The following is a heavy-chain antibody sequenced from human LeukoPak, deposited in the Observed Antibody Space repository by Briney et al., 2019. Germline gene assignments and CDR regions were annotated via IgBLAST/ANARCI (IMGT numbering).Heavy chain of an antibody. CDR3: ARGAWIQLQEEGLDY. CDR2: IIPIFGTA. V-gene: IGHV1-69*05. Sequence: SVKVSCKASGGTFSSYAISWVRQAPGQGLEWMGGIIPIFGTANYAQKFQGRVTITTDESTSTAYMELSSLRSEDTAVYYCARGAWIQLQEEGLDYWGQGTLVTVSS. CDR1: GGTFSSYA. D-gene: IGHD5-18*01. J-gene: IGHJ4*02.